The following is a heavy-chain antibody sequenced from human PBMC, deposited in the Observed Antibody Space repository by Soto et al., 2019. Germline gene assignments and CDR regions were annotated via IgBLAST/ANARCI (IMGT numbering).Heavy chain of an antibody. CDR3: ARPGYCSSTSCYDYFDY. CDR1: GYTFTCCY. CDR2: INPNSGGT. V-gene: IGHV1-2*04. J-gene: IGHJ4*02. Sequence: ASVKASCKASGYTFTCCYMHWVRQAPGQGLEWMGWINPNSGGTNYAQKFQGWVTMTRDTSISTAYMELSRLRSDDTAVYYCARPGYCSSTSCYDYFDYWGQGTLVTVSS. D-gene: IGHD2-2*01.